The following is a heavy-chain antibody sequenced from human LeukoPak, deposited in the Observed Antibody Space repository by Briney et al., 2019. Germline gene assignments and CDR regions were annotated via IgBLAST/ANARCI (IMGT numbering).Heavy chain of an antibody. CDR1: GYTFTGYY. J-gene: IGHJ6*03. CDR3: AREVTPYYYYYMDV. CDR2: ISAYNGNT. Sequence: ASVKVSCKASGYTFTGYYMHWVRQAPGQGLEWMGWISAYNGNTNYAQKLQGRVTMTTDTSTSTAYMELRSLRSDDTAVYYCAREVTPYYYYYMDVWGKGTTVTVSS. V-gene: IGHV1-18*04. D-gene: IGHD2-21*02.